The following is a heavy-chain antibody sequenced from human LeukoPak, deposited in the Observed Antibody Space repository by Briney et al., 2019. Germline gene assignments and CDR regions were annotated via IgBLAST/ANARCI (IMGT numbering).Heavy chain of an antibody. D-gene: IGHD3-3*01. CDR1: GFTFSSYS. Sequence: GSLRLSCAASGFTFSSYSMNWVRQPPGKGLEWIGYVYYSGSTEYNPSLKSRVIISIDTSKIQFSLQLNSMTAADTAVYYCARGRDFWSGYSFDYWGQGTLVTVSS. CDR2: VYYSGST. J-gene: IGHJ4*02. V-gene: IGHV4-59*01. CDR3: ARGRDFWSGYSFDY.